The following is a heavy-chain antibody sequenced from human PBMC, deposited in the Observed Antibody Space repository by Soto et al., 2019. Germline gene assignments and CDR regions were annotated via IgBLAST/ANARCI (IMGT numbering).Heavy chain of an antibody. CDR2: IKAYSGNT. D-gene: IGHD4-17*01. CDR1: GYTFPTST. CDR3: AIAAYGDDDY. Sequence: QLQLVQSGAEAKKPGASVKVSCKASGYTFPTSTISWVRQAPGQGLEWMGWIKAYSGNTNYAQKLQGRVTMTTDTSTNTADMELRSLTTDDTAIYYCAIAAYGDDDYWGQGTLVTVSS. J-gene: IGHJ4*02. V-gene: IGHV1-18*01.